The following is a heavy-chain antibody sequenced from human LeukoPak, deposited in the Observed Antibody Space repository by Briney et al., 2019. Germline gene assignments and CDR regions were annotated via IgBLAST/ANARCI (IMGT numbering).Heavy chain of an antibody. D-gene: IGHD6-19*01. V-gene: IGHV4-34*01. CDR3: ARRQQWLVRFFDY. Sequence: KPSETLSLTCAVYGGSFSGYYWSWIRQPPGKGLEWIGEINHSGSTNYNPSLKSRVNISVDTSKNQFSLKLSSVTAADTAVYYCARRQQWLVRFFDYWGQGTLVTVSS. CDR2: INHSGST. J-gene: IGHJ4*02. CDR1: GGSFSGYY.